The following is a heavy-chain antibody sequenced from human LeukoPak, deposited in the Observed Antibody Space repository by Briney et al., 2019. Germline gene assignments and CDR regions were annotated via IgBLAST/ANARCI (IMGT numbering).Heavy chain of an antibody. V-gene: IGHV2-5*02. CDR1: GFSLTTSGVG. D-gene: IGHD3-22*01. J-gene: IGHJ5*02. Sequence: SGPTLVNPTQTLTLTCTFSGFSLTTSGVGVGWIRQPPGKALEWLALINWDDQKVYSPSLQSRHSITKDTSKNQVVLTMTNVDPVDTATYYCAHRRDSSGYQYRWWFAPWGQGTLVTVSS. CDR3: AHRRDSSGYQYRWWFAP. CDR2: INWDDQK.